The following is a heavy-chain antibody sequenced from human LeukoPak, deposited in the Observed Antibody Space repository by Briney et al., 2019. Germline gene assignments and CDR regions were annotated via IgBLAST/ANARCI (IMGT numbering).Heavy chain of an antibody. Sequence: PGGSLRLSCAASGFTFTNAWMNWVRQAPGKGLEWVGRIKSNSDGGTTDYAAPVKGRFTISRDDSKHTVYLQMDSLKIEDTAVYFCSTLLHWGQGALVTVSS. J-gene: IGHJ4*02. V-gene: IGHV3-15*07. CDR1: GFTFTNAW. CDR2: IKSNSDGGTT. CDR3: STLLH.